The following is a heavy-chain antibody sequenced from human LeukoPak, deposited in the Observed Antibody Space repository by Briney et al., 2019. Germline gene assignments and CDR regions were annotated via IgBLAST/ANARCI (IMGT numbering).Heavy chain of an antibody. D-gene: IGHD5-18*01. CDR2: IGSGGSPI. CDR1: GFTFSNYP. CDR3: ARVRYNSGYIFDY. V-gene: IGHV3-48*03. Sequence: GGSLRLSCAASGFTFSNYPMNWVRQAPGKGLEWVSYIGSGGSPIYYADSARGRFSISRDNAKNSLYLQMSSLRAEDTAVYYCARVRYNSGYIFDYWGQGALVTVSS. J-gene: IGHJ4*02.